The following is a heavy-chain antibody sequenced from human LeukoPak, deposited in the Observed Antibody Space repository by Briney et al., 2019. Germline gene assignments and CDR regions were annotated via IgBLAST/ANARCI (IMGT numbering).Heavy chain of an antibody. V-gene: IGHV4-59*01. D-gene: IGHD2-2*02. CDR2: IYYSGNT. CDR3: ARAYTSWSFDY. J-gene: IGHJ4*02. CDR1: GVSISTYY. Sequence: PSETLSLTCTVSGVSISTYYWSWIRQPPGKGLEWIGYIYYSGNTNYNPSLKSRVTISIDTSKNQFSLKLSSVTAADTAVYYCARAYTSWSFDYWGQGTLVTVSS.